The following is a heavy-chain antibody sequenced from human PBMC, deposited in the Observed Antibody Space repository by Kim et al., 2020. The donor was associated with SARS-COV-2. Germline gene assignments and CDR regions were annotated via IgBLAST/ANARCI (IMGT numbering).Heavy chain of an antibody. CDR3: ARVRGYSYGYGYYYYYGMDV. V-gene: IGHV4-34*01. Sequence: RVTISVDTSKNQFSLKLSSVTAADTAVYYCARVRGYSYGYGYYYYYGMDVWGQGTTVTVSS. D-gene: IGHD5-18*01. J-gene: IGHJ6*02.